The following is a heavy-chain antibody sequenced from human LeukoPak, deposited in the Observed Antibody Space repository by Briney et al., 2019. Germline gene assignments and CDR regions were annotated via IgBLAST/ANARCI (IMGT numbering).Heavy chain of an antibody. CDR2: LAVGSGNT. J-gene: IGHJ4*02. Sequence: SVKVSCKASGFSFSSSSMQWVRQARGQRLEWIGWLAVGSGNTNYAQKFQGRVTITRDMSTSTAYMELSSLRSEDTALYYCAAVFGSGYYYYFDYWGQGSLVTVSS. V-gene: IGHV1-58*02. CDR3: AAVFGSGYYYYFDY. CDR1: GFSFSSSS. D-gene: IGHD3-22*01.